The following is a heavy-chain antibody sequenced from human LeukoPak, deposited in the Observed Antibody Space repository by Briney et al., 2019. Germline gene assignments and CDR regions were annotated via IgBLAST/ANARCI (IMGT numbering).Heavy chain of an antibody. CDR3: ARAADY. Sequence: GGSLRLSCAASGFTFSSYAMHWVRRAPGKGLEWVAVISYDGSNKYYADSVKGRFTISRDNSKNTLYLQMNSLRAEDTAVYYCARAADYWGQGTLVTVSS. V-gene: IGHV3-30-3*01. CDR1: GFTFSSYA. J-gene: IGHJ4*02. CDR2: ISYDGSNK.